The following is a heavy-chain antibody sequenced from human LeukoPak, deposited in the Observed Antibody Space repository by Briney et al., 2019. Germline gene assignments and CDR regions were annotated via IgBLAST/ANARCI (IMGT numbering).Heavy chain of an antibody. D-gene: IGHD3-22*01. CDR3: ARGLVVGAGRFDP. J-gene: IGHJ5*02. CDR2: IYHSGST. CDR1: GGSISSSNW. Sequence: SGTLSLTCAVSGGSISSSNWWSWVRQPPGKGLEWIGEIYHSGSTNYNPSLKSRVTISVDKSKNQFSLKLTSVTAADTGVYFCARGLVVGAGRFDPWGQGTLAIVSS. V-gene: IGHV4-4*02.